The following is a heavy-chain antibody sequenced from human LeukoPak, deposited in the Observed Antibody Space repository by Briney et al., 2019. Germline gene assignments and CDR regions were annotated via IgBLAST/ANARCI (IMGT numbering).Heavy chain of an antibody. Sequence: ASVKVSCKASGYTFTSYGITWVRQAPGQGLEWMGWISAINGNTNYAQKFQGRVTMTTDTSTTIAYMELRSLRSDDTAVYYCARGYQTSYYDRSGYLTYFDYWGQGTLVTVSA. D-gene: IGHD3-22*01. J-gene: IGHJ4*02. CDR1: GYTFTSYG. CDR2: ISAINGNT. V-gene: IGHV1-18*01. CDR3: ARGYQTSYYDRSGYLTYFDY.